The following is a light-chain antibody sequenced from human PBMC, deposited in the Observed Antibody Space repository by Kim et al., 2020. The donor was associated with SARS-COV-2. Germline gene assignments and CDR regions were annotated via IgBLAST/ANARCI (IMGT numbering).Light chain of an antibody. CDR1: QSLNTF. V-gene: IGKV3-11*01. CDR2: EAS. Sequence: EIVLTQSPATLSLSPGEIATLSCRASQSLNTFLAWYQHKPGRAPRLLIYEASNRAPGVPGRFSGSGSGTDFALTISNLEPEDSAVYYWQRRDNWPPFTFGQGTKLDI. CDR3: QRRDNWPPFT. J-gene: IGKJ2*01.